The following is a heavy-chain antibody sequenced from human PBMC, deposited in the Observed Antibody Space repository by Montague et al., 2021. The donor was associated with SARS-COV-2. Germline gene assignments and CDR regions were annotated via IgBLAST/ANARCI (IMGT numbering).Heavy chain of an antibody. V-gene: IGHV4-34*01. CDR1: YGSFSGYY. CDR3: ARGGSFCFDDVCYLPRSGFDS. Sequence: SETLSLTCTVYYGSFSGYYWSWIRQAPGKGLEWIGEINHSGTTXXXPSXXXRVTMSVDTSKNQFSLNLTSVSAADTAVYYCARGGSFCFDDVCYLPRSGFDSWGQGTLVHGSS. D-gene: IGHD2-8*01. J-gene: IGHJ5*01. CDR2: INHSGTT.